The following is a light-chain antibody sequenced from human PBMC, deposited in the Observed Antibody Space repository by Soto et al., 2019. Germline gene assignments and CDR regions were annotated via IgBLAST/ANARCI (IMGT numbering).Light chain of an antibody. J-gene: IGLJ3*02. V-gene: IGLV4-69*01. CDR3: QTWGTGINWV. CDR1: SGHSSYA. Sequence: QLVLTQSPSASASLGASVKLTCTLSSGHSSYAIAWHQQQPEKGPRYLMKLNSDGSHSKGDGIPDRFSGSSSGAERYLTISSRQSEDEADYYCQTWGTGINWVFGGGTKVTVL. CDR2: LNSDGSH.